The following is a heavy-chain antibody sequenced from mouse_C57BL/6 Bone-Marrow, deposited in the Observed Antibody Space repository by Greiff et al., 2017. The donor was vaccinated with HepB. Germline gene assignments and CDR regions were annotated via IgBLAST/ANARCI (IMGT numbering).Heavy chain of an antibody. V-gene: IGHV1-50*01. CDR2: IDPSDSYT. D-gene: IGHD2-3*01. Sequence: QVQLQQPGAELVKPGASVKLSCKASGYTFTSYWMQWVKQRPGQGLEWIGEIDPSDSYTNYNQKFKGKAKLTVDTSSSTAYMQLSSLTSEDSAVYYCARDGYYFYYAMDYWGQGTSVTVSS. CDR1: GYTFTSYW. CDR3: ARDGYYFYYAMDY. J-gene: IGHJ4*01.